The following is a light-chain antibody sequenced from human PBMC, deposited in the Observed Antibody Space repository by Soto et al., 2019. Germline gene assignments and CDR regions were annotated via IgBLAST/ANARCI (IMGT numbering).Light chain of an antibody. Sequence: QSVLTQPPAASGTPGQRVTISCSGGSSNIGTNYVYWYQQLPGTAPKLLIYRNNLRPSGVPDRFSASKSGTSASLAISGLRSEDEADYFCAGWDDSLHGLLFGAGTKVTVL. CDR2: RNN. CDR1: SSNIGTNY. J-gene: IGLJ1*01. CDR3: AGWDDSLHGLL. V-gene: IGLV1-47*01.